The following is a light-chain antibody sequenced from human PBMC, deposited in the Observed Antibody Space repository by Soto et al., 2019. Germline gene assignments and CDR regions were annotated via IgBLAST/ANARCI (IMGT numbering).Light chain of an antibody. CDR2: GAS. J-gene: IGKJ1*01. CDR3: QHYGNSPTWT. Sequence: EIVLTQSPGSLSLSPGERATLSCRASQSRTTGYLAWYQQKPGQAPRPLIYGASSRASGVPGRFSGGGSGTDFTLTISRLEPEDFAVYDCQHYGNSPTWTFGQGTKVEVK. CDR1: QSRTTGY. V-gene: IGKV3-20*01.